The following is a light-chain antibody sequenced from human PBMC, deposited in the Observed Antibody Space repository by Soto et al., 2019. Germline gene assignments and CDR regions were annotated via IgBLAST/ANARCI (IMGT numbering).Light chain of an antibody. CDR3: QAWDSSPVV. J-gene: IGLJ2*01. CDR1: KLGDKY. V-gene: IGLV3-1*01. CDR2: QDS. Sequence: SYDLTQPPSVSVSPGQTASITCSGDKLGDKYACWYQQKPGQSPVLVIYQDSKRPSGIPERFSGSNSGNTATLTISGTQAMDEADYYCQAWDSSPVVFGGGTKVTVL.